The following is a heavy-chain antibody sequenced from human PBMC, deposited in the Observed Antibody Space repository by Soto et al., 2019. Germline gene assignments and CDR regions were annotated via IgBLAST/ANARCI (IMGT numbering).Heavy chain of an antibody. J-gene: IGHJ4*02. V-gene: IGHV4-31*03. CDR3: AGEDTYGSNFFGC. Sequence: QVQLQESGPGLVKPSQTLSLTCTVSGGSISSAAYYWSWIRQHPGKGLEWIGYISHSGSTYYTPSLKSRGIISADTSKNQFSVNLPSVTAADTAVYYCAGEDTYGSNFFGCWGQGALVTVSS. CDR1: GGSISSAAYY. CDR2: ISHSGST. D-gene: IGHD5-18*01.